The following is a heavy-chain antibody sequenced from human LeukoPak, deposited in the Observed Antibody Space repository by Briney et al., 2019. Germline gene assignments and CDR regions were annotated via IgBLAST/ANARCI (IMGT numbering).Heavy chain of an antibody. V-gene: IGHV5-51*01. CDR1: GYSFTSYW. J-gene: IGHJ6*03. CDR2: FFPGDSDT. CDR3: ARSSSSYDMDV. Sequence: GESLKISCNGSGYSFTSYWIGWVRQMPGKGLEWRGIFFPGDSDTRYSPSFQGQVTISADKSISTAYLQWSSLKASDTAMYYCARSSSSYDMDVWGKGTTVTVSS. D-gene: IGHD6-6*01.